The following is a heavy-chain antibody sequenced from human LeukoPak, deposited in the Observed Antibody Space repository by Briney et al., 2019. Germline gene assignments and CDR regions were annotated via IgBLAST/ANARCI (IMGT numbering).Heavy chain of an antibody. J-gene: IGHJ4*02. Sequence: PWGSLRLSCAASGFDFSSHSMHWIRQAPGKGLEWVSSMSSSGSYKYYADSLKGRLTISRDNAGNSVFLLLQSLTVEDTAVYYCARGMIRGALWCVDFWGLGSLVTVSS. CDR3: ARGMIRGALWCVDF. V-gene: IGHV3-21*01. D-gene: IGHD3-10*01. CDR2: MSSSGSYK. CDR1: GFDFSSHS.